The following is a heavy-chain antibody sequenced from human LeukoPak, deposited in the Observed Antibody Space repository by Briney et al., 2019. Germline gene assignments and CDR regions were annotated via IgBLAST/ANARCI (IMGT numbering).Heavy chain of an antibody. J-gene: IGHJ4*02. CDR1: GVSISSGSNY. Sequence: SETLSLTCRVSGVSISSGSNYWGWIRQPPGKTLEWIGSIYSSGSTYYNSSLKSRVIIIDTAKNHFSLNLSSVTAADTAVYYCARAGLSSSEIRFDYWGQGTLVTVSS. V-gene: IGHV4-39*07. CDR3: ARAGLSSSEIRFDY. D-gene: IGHD6-6*01. CDR2: IYSSGST.